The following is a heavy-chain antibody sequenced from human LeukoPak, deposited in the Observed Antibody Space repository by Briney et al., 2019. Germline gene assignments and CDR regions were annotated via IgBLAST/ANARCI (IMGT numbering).Heavy chain of an antibody. V-gene: IGHV3-23*01. CDR1: GFTFSSYA. CDR2: ISGSGGST. Sequence: GGSLRLSCAASGFTFSSYAMIWVRQAPGKGLEWVSTISGSGGSTYYADSVKGRFTISRDNSKNTLYLQMNSLRAEDTAVYYCARDPWGTEENWNYGWFDPWGQGTLVTVSS. J-gene: IGHJ5*02. CDR3: ARDPWGTEENWNYGWFDP. D-gene: IGHD1-7*01.